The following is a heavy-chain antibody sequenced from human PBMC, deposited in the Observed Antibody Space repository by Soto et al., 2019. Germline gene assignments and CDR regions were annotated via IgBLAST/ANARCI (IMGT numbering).Heavy chain of an antibody. Sequence: GESLKISCKGSGYSFTSYWIGWVRQMPGKGLEWMGIIYPGDSDTRYSPSFQGQVTISADKSISTAYLQWSSLKASDTAMYYCARRDLGYCSSTSCYDGVGDVDGGWFDPWGQGTLVTVSS. D-gene: IGHD2-2*01. CDR2: IYPGDSDT. CDR1: GYSFTSYW. CDR3: ARRDLGYCSSTSCYDGVGDVDGGWFDP. J-gene: IGHJ5*02. V-gene: IGHV5-51*01.